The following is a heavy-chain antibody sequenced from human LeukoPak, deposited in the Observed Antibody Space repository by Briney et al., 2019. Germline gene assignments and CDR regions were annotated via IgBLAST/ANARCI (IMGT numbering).Heavy chain of an antibody. CDR2: ISSSGEA. Sequence: SETLSLTCAVSGGFITTTSFSWAWIRQPPGQDLEWIATISSSGEAYYHPSLMSRVTISIDTSKNQFSLDLTSVTAADTGLFYCAKFKPRTGCDYWGQGILVIVSS. V-gene: IGHV4-39*01. CDR3: AKFKPRTGCDY. D-gene: IGHD1-14*01. CDR1: GGFITTTSFS. J-gene: IGHJ4*02.